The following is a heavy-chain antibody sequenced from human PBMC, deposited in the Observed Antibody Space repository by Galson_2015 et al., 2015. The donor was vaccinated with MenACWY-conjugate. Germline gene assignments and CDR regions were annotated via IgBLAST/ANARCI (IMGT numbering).Heavy chain of an antibody. CDR2: ISALTGNT. V-gene: IGHV1-18*01. J-gene: IGHJ6*02. CDR3: ARASTGLSSRFLDV. D-gene: IGHD3-16*01. CDR1: GYTFSDSG. Sequence: SVKVSCKASGYTFSDSGVTWVRQAPGQGLEWMGWISALTGNTNYEQKFYGRVTMTTDTSTNTAFMELRSLRSDDTAVYFCARASTGLSSRFLDVWGQGTTVTVSS.